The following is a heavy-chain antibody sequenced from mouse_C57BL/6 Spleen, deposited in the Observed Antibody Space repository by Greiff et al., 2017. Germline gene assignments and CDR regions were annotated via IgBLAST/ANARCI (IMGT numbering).Heavy chain of an antibody. CDR1: GFSFNTYA. CDR2: IRSKSNNYAT. J-gene: IGHJ4*01. D-gene: IGHD2-5*01. V-gene: IGHV10-1*01. CDR3: VRQNCSNAYAMDD. Sequence: EVHLVESGGGLVQPKGSLKLSCAASGFSFNTYAMNWVRQAPGKGLEWVARIRSKSNNYATYYAVSVKDRFTISRDESESMIYLQMNNGRTEDTAMDDGVRQNCSNAYAMDDWGQGTAVTVSP.